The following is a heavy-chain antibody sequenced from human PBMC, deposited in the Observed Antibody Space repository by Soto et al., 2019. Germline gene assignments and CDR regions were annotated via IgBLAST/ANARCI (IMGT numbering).Heavy chain of an antibody. Sequence: SETLSLTCTVSGGSISSGDYYWSWIRQPPGKGLEWIGYIYYSGSTYYNPSLKSRVTISVDTSKNQFSLKLSSVTAADTAVYYCARVSKQRGYSYGFDYWGQGTLVTVSS. V-gene: IGHV4-30-4*01. J-gene: IGHJ4*02. CDR1: GGSISSGDYY. CDR3: ARVSKQRGYSYGFDY. CDR2: IYYSGST. D-gene: IGHD5-18*01.